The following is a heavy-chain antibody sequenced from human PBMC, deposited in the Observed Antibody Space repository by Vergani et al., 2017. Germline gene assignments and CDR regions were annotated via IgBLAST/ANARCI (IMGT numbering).Heavy chain of an antibody. CDR2: ISYDGSNK. D-gene: IGHD2-2*01. CDR1: GFTFSSYA. CDR3: AKSSSPSRGVYYYMDV. Sequence: QVQLVESGGGVVQPGRSLRLSCAASGFTFSSYAMHWVRQAPGKGLEWVAVISYDGSNKYYADSVKGRFTISRDNSKNTLYLQMNSLRAEDTAVYYCAKSSSPSRGVYYYMDVWGKGTTVTVSS. V-gene: IGHV3-30-3*01. J-gene: IGHJ6*03.